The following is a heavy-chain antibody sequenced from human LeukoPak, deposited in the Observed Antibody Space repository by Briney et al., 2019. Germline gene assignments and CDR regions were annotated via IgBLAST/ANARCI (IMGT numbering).Heavy chain of an antibody. CDR3: ARVGSYCSGGSCYDWYFDL. J-gene: IGHJ2*01. Sequence: PSETLSLTCAVSGGSISSGGYSWSWIRQPPGKGLEWIGYIYHSGSTYYNPSLKSRVTISVDRSKNQFSLKLSSVTAADTAVYYCARVGSYCSGGSCYDWYFDLWGRGTLVTVSS. V-gene: IGHV4-30-2*01. CDR2: IYHSGST. CDR1: GGSISSGGYS. D-gene: IGHD2-15*01.